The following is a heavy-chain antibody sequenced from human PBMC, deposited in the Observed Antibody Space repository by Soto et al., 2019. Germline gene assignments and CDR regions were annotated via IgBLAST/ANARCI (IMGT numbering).Heavy chain of an antibody. D-gene: IGHD3-10*02. Sequence: QVQLVESGGGVVQPGRSLTLSCAASGFTFSRFSMHWVRQAPGKGLAWVAVISYDGSNTHYAESVKGRFNIYRDDSKNTVYLQMNNLRGEDSAVYYCARDHGMFLSYYYYGMDVWGQGTTVTVSS. CDR1: GFTFSRFS. CDR3: ARDHGMFLSYYYYGMDV. J-gene: IGHJ6*02. CDR2: ISYDGSNT. V-gene: IGHV3-30-3*01.